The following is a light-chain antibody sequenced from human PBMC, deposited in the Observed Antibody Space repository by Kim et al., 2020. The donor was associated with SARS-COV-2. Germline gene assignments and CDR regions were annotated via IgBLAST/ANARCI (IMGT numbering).Light chain of an antibody. J-gene: IGLJ1*01. CDR2: QDD. CDR3: QTWDSHTFV. CDR1: KLGDKY. V-gene: IGLV3-1*01. Sequence: VSPEQTVSFTCSGDKLGDKYTYWYQQKPGQSPVLVFYQDDKRPSGIPERFSGSNSGDTATLTISGTQPMDEGDYYCQTWDSHTFVFGAGTKVTVL.